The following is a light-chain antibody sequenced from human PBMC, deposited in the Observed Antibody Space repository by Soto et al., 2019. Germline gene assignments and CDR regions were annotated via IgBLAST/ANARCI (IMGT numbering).Light chain of an antibody. V-gene: IGLV2-14*03. CDR2: DVS. CDR1: SSDVGGYNY. J-gene: IGLJ1*01. Sequence: QSVLTQPASVSGSPGQSITISCTGSSSDVGGYNYVSWYQQHTGKAPKLIIYDVSVRPSGVSSRFSGSKSGNTASLTISGLRADDEAEYYCSSYTTSVIFVFGTGTKLTVL. CDR3: SSYTTSVIFV.